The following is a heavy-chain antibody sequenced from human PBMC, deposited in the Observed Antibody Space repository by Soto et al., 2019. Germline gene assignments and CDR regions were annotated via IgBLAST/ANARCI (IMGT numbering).Heavy chain of an antibody. CDR1: GFTFSNHA. J-gene: IGHJ4*02. D-gene: IGHD6-13*01. Sequence: EVQLLESGGGLLQSGGSLRLSCAVSGFTFSNHAMSWVRQAPGKGLEWVSAISTAVGATYYADSVKGRFTISRDDSNNTLYLQMDSLRAEDTAVYYCAKDRTAAARNFDYWGQGTLVTVSS. CDR3: AKDRTAAARNFDY. V-gene: IGHV3-23*01. CDR2: ISTAVGAT.